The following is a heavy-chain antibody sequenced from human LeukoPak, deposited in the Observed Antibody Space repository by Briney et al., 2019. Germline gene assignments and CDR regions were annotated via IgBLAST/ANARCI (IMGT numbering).Heavy chain of an antibody. J-gene: IGHJ5*02. D-gene: IGHD1-26*01. CDR1: GYTFTNYG. V-gene: IGHV1-18*01. Sequence: GSVKVSCKASGYTFTNYGIRWVRQAPGQGLEWMGWISAYNGNTYYVQRLQGRVTMTTGTSTSTAYMELRSLTSDDTAVYYCARDTKRSRARWENLGFDPWGQGTLVTVSS. CDR3: ARDTKRSRARWENLGFDP. CDR2: ISAYNGNT.